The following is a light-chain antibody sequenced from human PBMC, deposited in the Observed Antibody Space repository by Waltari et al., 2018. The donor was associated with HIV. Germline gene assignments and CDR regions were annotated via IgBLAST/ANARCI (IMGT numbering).Light chain of an antibody. CDR1: SCDVDYYNY. V-gene: IGLV2-14*03. J-gene: IGLJ3*02. Sequence: QSALTQPASVSGSPGQSLTISCTGISCDVDYYNYDCWYQQHPGKAPNLMIYDVTHRPSGVSNRFSGSKSGNTASLTISGLQAEDEADYYCSSYTSSSWVFGGGTKLTVL. CDR2: DVT. CDR3: SSYTSSSWV.